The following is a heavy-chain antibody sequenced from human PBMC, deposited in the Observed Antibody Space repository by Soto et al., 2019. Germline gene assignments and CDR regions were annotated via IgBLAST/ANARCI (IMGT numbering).Heavy chain of an antibody. D-gene: IGHD2-21*01. V-gene: IGHV4-39*01. CDR1: GGSVSSSSNY. J-gene: IGHJ3*02. CDR3: ARHGEVSTIDAFDI. Sequence: QLQLQESGPGLVQPSETLSLICTVSGGSVSSSSNYWGWVRQPPGKGREWITTLHYRGGTYYNPSLGSGASITRDTSKSQFSLRLTSVTAADTAIYYCARHGEVSTIDAFDIWGQGTMVTVSS. CDR2: LHYRGGT.